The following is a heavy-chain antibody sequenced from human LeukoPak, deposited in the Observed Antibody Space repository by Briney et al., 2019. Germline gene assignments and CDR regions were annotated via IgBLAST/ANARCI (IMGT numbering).Heavy chain of an antibody. Sequence: PGGSLRLSCAASGFTFSSYGMHWVRQAPGKGLEWVAFIRYDGSNKYYADSVKGRFTISRDNSKNTLYLQMNSLRAEDTAVYYCAKEGAEWELLYYFDYWGQGTLVTVSS. CDR2: IRYDGSNK. CDR3: AKEGAEWELLYYFDY. CDR1: GFTFSSYG. J-gene: IGHJ4*02. D-gene: IGHD1-26*01. V-gene: IGHV3-30*02.